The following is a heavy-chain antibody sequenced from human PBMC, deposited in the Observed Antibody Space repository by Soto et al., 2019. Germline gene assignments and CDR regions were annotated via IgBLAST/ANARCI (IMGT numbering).Heavy chain of an antibody. CDR1: GGSISSSNW. CDR2: IYHSGST. V-gene: IGHV4-4*02. D-gene: IGHD6-19*01. CDR3: ARVWAQWLVPDYYYGMDV. J-gene: IGHJ6*02. Sequence: SETLSLTCAVSGGSISSSNWWSWVRQPPGKGLEWIGEIYHSGSTNYNPSLKSRVTISVDKSKNQFSLKLSSVTAADTAVYYCARVWAQWLVPDYYYGMDVWGQGTTVTVSS.